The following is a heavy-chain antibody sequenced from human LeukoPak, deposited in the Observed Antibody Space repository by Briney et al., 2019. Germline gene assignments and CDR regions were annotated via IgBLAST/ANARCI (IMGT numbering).Heavy chain of an antibody. CDR3: AKDRGYSSLPYYFDY. J-gene: IGHJ4*02. Sequence: GSLRLSCAASGFTFSSYAMSWVRQAPGKGLEWVSAISGSGGSTYYADSVKGRFTISRDNSKNTLYLQMNSLRAEDTAVYYCAKDRGYSSLPYYFDYWGQGTLVTVSS. V-gene: IGHV3-23*01. CDR2: ISGSGGST. D-gene: IGHD6-13*01. CDR1: GFTFSSYA.